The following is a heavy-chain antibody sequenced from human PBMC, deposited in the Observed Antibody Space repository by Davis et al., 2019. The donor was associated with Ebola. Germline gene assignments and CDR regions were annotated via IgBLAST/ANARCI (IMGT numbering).Heavy chain of an antibody. CDR1: GGTLSSYA. V-gene: IGHV1-69*04. CDR2: IIPILGIA. D-gene: IGHD2-15*01. Sequence: SVTVSCKASGGTLSSYAISWVRQAPGQGLEWMGRIIPILGIANYAQNFQGRVTITADKSTSTAYMELSSLRSEDTAVYYCARTSDEYCSGSSCYSWDYYYGMDVWGQGTTVTVSS. J-gene: IGHJ6*02. CDR3: ARTSDEYCSGSSCYSWDYYYGMDV.